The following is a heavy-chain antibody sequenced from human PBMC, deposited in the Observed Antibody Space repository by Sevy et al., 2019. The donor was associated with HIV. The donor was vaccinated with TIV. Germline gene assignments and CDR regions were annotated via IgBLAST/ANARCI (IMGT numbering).Heavy chain of an antibody. Sequence: GGSLRLSCAASGFTFSGYWMTWVRQAPGKGLEWVANIKEDGSAEYYVDSVKGRFTISRDNAKNSLFLQLNRLRVEDTAMYYCARDSPGYGAYDYLGQGTLVTVSS. CDR2: IKEDGSAE. CDR3: ARDSPGYGAYDY. J-gene: IGHJ4*02. V-gene: IGHV3-7*01. D-gene: IGHD5-18*01. CDR1: GFTFSGYW.